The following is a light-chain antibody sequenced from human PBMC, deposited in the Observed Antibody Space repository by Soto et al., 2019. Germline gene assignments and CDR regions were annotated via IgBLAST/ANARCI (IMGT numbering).Light chain of an antibody. Sequence: DIQMTQSPSTLSASVGDRVTITCRASHSVKNYLAWYQQQPGLAPKLLIYDASYLEGGVPSRFSGSGSGTEFTLTISSLQPDDFAIYYCQQYSSYSPWTFGQGTRVEIK. V-gene: IGKV1-5*01. CDR3: QQYSSYSPWT. CDR2: DAS. J-gene: IGKJ1*01. CDR1: HSVKNY.